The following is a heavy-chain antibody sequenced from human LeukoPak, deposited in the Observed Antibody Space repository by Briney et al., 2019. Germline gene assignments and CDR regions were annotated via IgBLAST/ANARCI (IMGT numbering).Heavy chain of an antibody. V-gene: IGHV3-11*04. CDR3: ARDLSVGAKPDLGFDY. D-gene: IGHD1-26*01. CDR1: GFTFSDYY. J-gene: IGHJ4*02. CDR2: ISSSGSTI. Sequence: GGSLRLSCAASGFTFSDYYMSWIRQAPGKGLEWVSYISSSGSTIYYADSVKGRFTISRDNAKNSLYLQMNSLRAEDTAVYYCARDLSVGAKPDLGFDYWGQGTLVTVSS.